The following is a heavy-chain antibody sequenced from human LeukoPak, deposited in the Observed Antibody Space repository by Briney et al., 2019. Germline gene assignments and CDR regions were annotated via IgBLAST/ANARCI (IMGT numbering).Heavy chain of an antibody. CDR1: GFTFSSYA. V-gene: IGHV3-23*01. CDR3: AKGIYDMDV. J-gene: IGHJ6*02. Sequence: PGGSLRLSCAASGFTFSSYAMSWVRQAPGKGLEWVSTISGSSRSTYYADSVKGRFAISRDNSKNTLYLQMNSLRAEDTAVYFCAKGIYDMDVWGQGTTVTV. CDR2: ISGSSRST.